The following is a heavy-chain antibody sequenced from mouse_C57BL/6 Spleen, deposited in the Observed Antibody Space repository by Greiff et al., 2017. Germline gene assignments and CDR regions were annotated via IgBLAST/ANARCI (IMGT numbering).Heavy chain of an antibody. CDR3: ARSGPYAMDD. CDR1: GYSITSGYY. V-gene: IGHV3-6*01. D-gene: IGHD4-1*01. CDR2: ISYDGSN. Sequence: EVQLQESGPGLVKPSQSLSLTCSVTGYSITSGYYWNWIRQFPGNKLEWMGYISYDGSNNYNPSLKNRISITRDTSKNQFFLKLNSVTTEDTATYYCARSGPYAMDDWGQGTSVTVSS. J-gene: IGHJ4*01.